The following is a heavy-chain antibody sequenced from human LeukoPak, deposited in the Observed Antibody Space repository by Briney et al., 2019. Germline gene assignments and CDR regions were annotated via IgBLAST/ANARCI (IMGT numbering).Heavy chain of an antibody. D-gene: IGHD3-3*01. V-gene: IGHV1-46*01. J-gene: IGHJ4*02. Sequence: ASVKVSCKASGYTFTSYYLHWVRQAPGQGLEWMGLINPSGGSPTYAQKFQGRVTMTRDTSISTAYMELSRLRSDDTAVYYCARSAIFGVVIIEDYWGQGTLVTVSS. CDR1: GYTFTSYY. CDR2: INPSGGSP. CDR3: ARSAIFGVVIIEDY.